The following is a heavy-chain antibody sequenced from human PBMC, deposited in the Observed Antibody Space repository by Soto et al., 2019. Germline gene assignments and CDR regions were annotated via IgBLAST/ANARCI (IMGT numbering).Heavy chain of an antibody. CDR3: ARGKYSGYLMDI. CDR2: INPSGSST. D-gene: IGHD5-12*01. CDR1: GYTFTSYY. Sequence: GASVKVSCKASGYTFTSYYMHWVRQAPGQGLEWMGIINPSGSSTSYAQKFQGRVTMTRDTSMSTVYMEPSSLRSEDTAVYYCARGKYSGYLMDIWGQGTMVTVSS. V-gene: IGHV1-46*03. J-gene: IGHJ3*02.